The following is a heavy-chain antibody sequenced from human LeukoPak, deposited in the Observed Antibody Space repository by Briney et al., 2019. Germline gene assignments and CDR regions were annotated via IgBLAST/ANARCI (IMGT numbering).Heavy chain of an antibody. V-gene: IGHV1-8*01. CDR2: MNPNSGNT. CDR1: GYTFTSYD. J-gene: IGHJ4*02. D-gene: IGHD2-2*01. Sequence: GASVKVSCKASGYTFTSYDINWVRQATGQGLEWMGWMNPNSGNTGYAQKFQGRVTMTRNTSISTAYMELSSLRSEDTAVYYCARAGPSCSSTSCYQFDYWGQGTLVTVSS. CDR3: ARAGPSCSSTSCYQFDY.